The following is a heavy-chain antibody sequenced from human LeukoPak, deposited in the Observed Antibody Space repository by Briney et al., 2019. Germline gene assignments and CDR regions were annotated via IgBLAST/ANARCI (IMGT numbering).Heavy chain of an antibody. D-gene: IGHD7-27*01. J-gene: IGHJ5*02. CDR3: ARVWNRGRLDP. CDR2: IHTSGST. V-gene: IGHV4-61*02. CDR1: GGSISSGDYY. Sequence: SETLSLTCTVSGGSISSGDYYWTWIRQPAGKGLEWIGRIHTSGSTNYKPSLQSRVTIAIDTSKNQFSLKLSSVTAADTAVYYCARVWNRGRLDPWGQGTLVTVSS.